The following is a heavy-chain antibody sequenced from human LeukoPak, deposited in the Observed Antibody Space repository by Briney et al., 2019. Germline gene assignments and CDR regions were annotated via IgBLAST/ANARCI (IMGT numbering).Heavy chain of an antibody. V-gene: IGHV4-39*01. Sequence: GSLRLSCAASGFTFSNYAMSWIRQPPGKGLEWIGSIYSSGSTYYNPSLKSRVTISVDTSKNQFSLKLTSVTAADTAVYYCARHYGPWGQGTLVTVSS. CDR2: IYSSGST. CDR3: ARHYGP. D-gene: IGHD4-17*01. J-gene: IGHJ5*02. CDR1: GFTFSNYA.